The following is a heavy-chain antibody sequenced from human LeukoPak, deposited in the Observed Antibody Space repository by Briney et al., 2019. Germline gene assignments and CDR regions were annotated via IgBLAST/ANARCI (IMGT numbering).Heavy chain of an antibody. CDR3: ARVAARKNYYYYYYMDV. J-gene: IGHJ6*03. V-gene: IGHV1-46*01. Sequence: GASVKVSCKASGYTFTSYGISWVRQAPGQGLEWMGIINPSGGSTSYAQKFQGRVTMTRDMSTSTVYMELSSLRSEDTAVYYCARVAARKNYYYYYYMDVWGKGTTVTVSS. D-gene: IGHD6-6*01. CDR2: INPSGGST. CDR1: GYTFTSYG.